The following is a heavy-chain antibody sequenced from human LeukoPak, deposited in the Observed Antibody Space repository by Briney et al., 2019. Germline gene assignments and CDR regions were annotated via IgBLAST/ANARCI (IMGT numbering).Heavy chain of an antibody. V-gene: IGHV1-2*02. D-gene: IGHD2-21*02. CDR2: INPNSGGT. J-gene: IGHJ6*02. CDR1: GYTFTGYY. CDR3: ARDPTLYCGGDCYYYYYGMDV. Sequence: ASVKVSCKASGYTFTGYYMHWVRQAPGQGLEWMGWINPNSGGTNYAQKFQGRVTMTRDTSISPAYMELSRLRSDDTALYYCARDPTLYCGGDCYYYYYGMDVWGQGATVTVSS.